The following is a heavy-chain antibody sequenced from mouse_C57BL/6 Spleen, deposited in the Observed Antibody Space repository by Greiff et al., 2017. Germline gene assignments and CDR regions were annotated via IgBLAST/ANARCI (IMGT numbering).Heavy chain of an antibody. D-gene: IGHD3-2*02. CDR2: ISSGSSTI. Sequence: EVQLVESGGGLVKPGGSLKLSCAASGFPFRDYGMHWVRQAPEKGLEWVAYISSGSSTIYYADTVKGRFTISRDNAKNTLFLQMTSLRSEDTAMYYCARGLRLRYYAMDYWGQGTSVTVSS. J-gene: IGHJ4*01. V-gene: IGHV5-17*01. CDR1: GFPFRDYG. CDR3: ARGLRLRYYAMDY.